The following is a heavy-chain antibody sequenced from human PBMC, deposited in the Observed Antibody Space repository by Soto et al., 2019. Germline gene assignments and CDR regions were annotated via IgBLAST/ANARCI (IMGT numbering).Heavy chain of an antibody. D-gene: IGHD2-15*01. J-gene: IGHJ6*02. Sequence: SETLSLTCTVPGGSISSSGAYWGWSRQPPGKGLEWIGSIFYSGSTYYNPSLKSRVTISVDTSKNQFSLKLSSVTAADTAVYFCARQLGNYYYGMDVWGQGTTVT. CDR3: ARQLGNYYYGMDV. CDR1: GGSISSSGAY. V-gene: IGHV4-39*01. CDR2: IFYSGST.